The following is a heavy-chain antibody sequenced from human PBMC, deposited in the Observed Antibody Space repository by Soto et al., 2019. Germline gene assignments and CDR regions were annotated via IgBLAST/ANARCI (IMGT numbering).Heavy chain of an antibody. D-gene: IGHD6-13*01. J-gene: IGHJ3*02. V-gene: IGHV4-34*01. Sequence: TSETLSLTCAVYGGSFSGYYWSWIRQPPGKGLEWIGEINHSGSTNYNPSLKSRVTISVDTSKNQFSQKLSSVTAADTAVYYCARGLDQQQLVRAYAFDIWGQGTMVTVSS. CDR3: ARGLDQQQLVRAYAFDI. CDR2: INHSGST. CDR1: GGSFSGYY.